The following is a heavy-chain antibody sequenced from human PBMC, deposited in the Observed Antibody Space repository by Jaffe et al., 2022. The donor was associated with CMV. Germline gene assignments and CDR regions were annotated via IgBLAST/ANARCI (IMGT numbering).Heavy chain of an antibody. V-gene: IGHV3-7*01. CDR3: ARAGYSSKPSSFYGMDV. J-gene: IGHJ6*02. Sequence: EVQLVESGGGLVQPGGSLRLSCAASGFTFNNHWMSWVRQAPGKGLEWVANIKEDGNQKYYVDSVKGRFTVSRDNAKNLVYLQMNNLRDEDTAMYYCARAGYSSKPSSFYGMDVWGQGTTVIVSS. D-gene: IGHD6-19*01. CDR2: IKEDGNQK. CDR1: GFTFNNHW.